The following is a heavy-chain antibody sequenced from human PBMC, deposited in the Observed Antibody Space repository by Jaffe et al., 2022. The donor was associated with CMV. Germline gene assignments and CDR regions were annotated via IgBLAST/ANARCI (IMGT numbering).Heavy chain of an antibody. V-gene: IGHV4-34*01. Sequence: QVQLQQWGAGLLKPSETLSLTCAVYGLSFSGYYWTWIRQSPGKGLEWIGEINYSGSTNFNPSLKSRVTISADTSKSQFSLKLTSVAAADTAVYFCARGRLVRGVLDYWGQGTLVTVSP. J-gene: IGHJ4*02. CDR3: ARGRLVRGVLDY. D-gene: IGHD3-10*01. CDR2: INYSGST. CDR1: GLSFSGYY.